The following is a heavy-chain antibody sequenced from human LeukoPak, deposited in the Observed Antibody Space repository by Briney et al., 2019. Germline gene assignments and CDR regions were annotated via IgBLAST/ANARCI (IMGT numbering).Heavy chain of an antibody. CDR3: ARESVEGYFDY. CDR2: IYYSGST. D-gene: IGHD2-2*01. V-gene: IGHV4-59*01. J-gene: IGHJ4*02. Sequence: NPSETLSLTCTVSGGSISSYYWSWIRQPPGKGLEWIGYIYYSGSTNYNPSLKSRVTISVDTSKNQFSLKLSSVTAADTAVYYCARESVEGYFDYWGQGTLVTVTS. CDR1: GGSISSYY.